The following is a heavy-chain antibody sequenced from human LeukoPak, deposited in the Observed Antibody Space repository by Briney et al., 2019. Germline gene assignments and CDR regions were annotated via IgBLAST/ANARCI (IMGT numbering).Heavy chain of an antibody. Sequence: GGSLRLSCAASGFTFSDYYMSWIRQAPGKGLEWVSYISSSGSTIYYADSVKGQFTISRDNAKNSLYLQMNSLRAEDTAVYYCARVLEWSHLPFDPWGQGTLVTVSS. D-gene: IGHD3-3*01. CDR3: ARVLEWSHLPFDP. J-gene: IGHJ5*02. CDR1: GFTFSDYY. V-gene: IGHV3-11*04. CDR2: ISSSGSTI.